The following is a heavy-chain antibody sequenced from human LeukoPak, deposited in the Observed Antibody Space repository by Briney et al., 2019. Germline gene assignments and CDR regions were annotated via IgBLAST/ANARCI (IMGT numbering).Heavy chain of an antibody. D-gene: IGHD4-23*01. CDR3: ARDPTTVVTSPYYFDF. Sequence: SETLSLTCAVYGVSFTGYFWNWIRQSPGKGLEWIAEINDRGTTNYNPSLKSRVTVSVDTSKNQFTWKLTSLTAADAGVYYWARDPTTVVTSPYYFDFWGQGTPVTVSS. V-gene: IGHV4-34*01. CDR2: INDRGTT. J-gene: IGHJ4*02. CDR1: GVSFTGYF.